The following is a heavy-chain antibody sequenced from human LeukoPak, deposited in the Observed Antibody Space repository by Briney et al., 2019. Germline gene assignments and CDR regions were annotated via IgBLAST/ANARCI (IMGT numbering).Heavy chain of an antibody. CDR3: ASPRIQLDNWFDP. J-gene: IGHJ5*02. Sequence: SETLSLTCAVYGGSFSGYYWSWIRQPPGKGLEWIGEINHSGSTNYNPSPKSRVTISVDTSKNQFSLKLNSVTAADTAVYYCASPRIQLDNWFDPWGQGTLVTVSS. CDR1: GGSFSGYY. V-gene: IGHV4-34*01. CDR2: INHSGST. D-gene: IGHD5-18*01.